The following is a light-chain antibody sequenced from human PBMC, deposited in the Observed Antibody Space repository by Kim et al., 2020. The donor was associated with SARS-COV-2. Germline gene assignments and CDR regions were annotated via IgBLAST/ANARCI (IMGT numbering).Light chain of an antibody. Sequence: ASVGNRVTIPGQASQDIGNYLNWYQQKPGEAPKVLIHDVSSLETGVSSRFSGRGTGTDFTLAISSLQPEDIATYYCQQYDFLPITFGQGTRLEIK. CDR1: QDIGNY. CDR3: QQYDFLPIT. CDR2: DVS. V-gene: IGKV1-33*01. J-gene: IGKJ5*01.